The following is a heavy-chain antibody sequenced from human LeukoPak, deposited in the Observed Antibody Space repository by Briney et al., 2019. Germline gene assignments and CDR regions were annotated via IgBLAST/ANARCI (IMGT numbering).Heavy chain of an antibody. Sequence: GGSLRLSCAASGFTFSSYARSWVRQAPGKGLEWVSAISGSGGSTYYADSVKGRFTISRDNSKNTLYLQMNSLRAEDTAVYYCAKVAVVGATTRAPFDYWGQGTLVTVSS. V-gene: IGHV3-23*01. CDR2: ISGSGGST. J-gene: IGHJ4*02. CDR3: AKVAVVGATTRAPFDY. CDR1: GFTFSSYA. D-gene: IGHD1-26*01.